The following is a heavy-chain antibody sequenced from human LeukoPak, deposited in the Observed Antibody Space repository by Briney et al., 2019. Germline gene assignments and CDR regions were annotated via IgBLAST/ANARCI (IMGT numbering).Heavy chain of an antibody. Sequence: QPGGSLRLSCAASGFTFGSYGMSWVRQAPGKGPEWVSFITPNADRTSYADSVEGRFTISRDNPRNTLYMQMNSLRDEDTAIYYCAIMHGYYDGSGYWVQWGQGTLVTVSS. D-gene: IGHD3-22*01. CDR3: AIMHGYYDGSGYWVQ. V-gene: IGHV3-23*01. CDR2: ITPNADRT. CDR1: GFTFGSYG. J-gene: IGHJ1*01.